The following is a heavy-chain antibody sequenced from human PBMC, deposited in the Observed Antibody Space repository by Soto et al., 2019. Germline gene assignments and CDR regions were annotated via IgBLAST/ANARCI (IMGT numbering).Heavy chain of an antibody. J-gene: IGHJ4*02. CDR2: ISSSGSTI. V-gene: IGHV3-48*03. CDR3: AGGYRSGWYTMATYYFDY. CDR1: GFTFSSYE. Sequence: GGSLRLSCAASGFTFSSYEMNWGRQAPGKGLEWVSYISSSGSTIYYADSVKGRFTISRDNAKNSLYLQMKSLRAEDTAVYYCAGGYRSGWYTMATYYFDYWGQGTLVTVSS. D-gene: IGHD6-19*01.